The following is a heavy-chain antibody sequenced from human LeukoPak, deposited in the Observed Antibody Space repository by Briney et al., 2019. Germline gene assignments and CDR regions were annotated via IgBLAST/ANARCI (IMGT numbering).Heavy chain of an antibody. J-gene: IGHJ5*02. CDR2: IYYSGST. CDR3: ARGRPYCSGGSCSPGA. V-gene: IGHV4-31*03. Sequence: ASETLSLTCTVSGGSISSGGYYWSWIRQHPGKGLEWIGYIYYSGSTYYNPSLKSRVTISVDTSKNQFSLKLSSVTAADTAVYYCARGRPYCSGGSCSPGAWGQGTLVTVSS. CDR1: GGSISSGGYY. D-gene: IGHD2-15*01.